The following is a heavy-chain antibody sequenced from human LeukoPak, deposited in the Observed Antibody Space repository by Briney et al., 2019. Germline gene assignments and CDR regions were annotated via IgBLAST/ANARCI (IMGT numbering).Heavy chain of an antibody. CDR2: ISYDGSNK. Sequence: GGSLRLSCAASGFTVSSNYMSWVRQAPGKGLEWVAVISYDGSNKYYADSVKGRFTISRDNSKNTLYLQMNSLRAEDTAVYYCAKTFRGSYRDYWGQGTLVTVSS. CDR3: AKTFRGSYRDY. CDR1: GFTVSSNY. D-gene: IGHD1-26*01. J-gene: IGHJ4*02. V-gene: IGHV3-30*18.